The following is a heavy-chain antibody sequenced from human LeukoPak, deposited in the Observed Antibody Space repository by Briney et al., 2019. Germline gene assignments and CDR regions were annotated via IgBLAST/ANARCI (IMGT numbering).Heavy chain of an antibody. J-gene: IGHJ4*02. CDR2: INWKGGKT. CDR1: GFTFSSYE. Sequence: GGSLRLSCAASGFTFSSYEMNWVRQAPGKGLEWVSGINWKGGKTGYADSVKGRFTISRDNARNSLYLQMSSLRAEDTALYYCARRGSSSLYDYWGRGTLVTVSS. CDR3: ARRGSSSLYDY. V-gene: IGHV3-20*04. D-gene: IGHD6-13*01.